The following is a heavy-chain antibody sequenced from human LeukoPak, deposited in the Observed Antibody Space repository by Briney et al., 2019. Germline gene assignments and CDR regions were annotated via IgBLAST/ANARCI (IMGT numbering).Heavy chain of an antibody. Sequence: TPSETLSLTCAVYGGSFSGYYWSWIRQPPGKGLEWIGEINHSGSTNYNPSLKSRVTISVDTSKNQFSLKLSSVTAADTAVYYCARHGRPEYQLPSNPPHYYFDYWGQGTLVTVSS. D-gene: IGHD2-2*01. CDR3: ARHGRPEYQLPSNPPHYYFDY. V-gene: IGHV4-34*01. J-gene: IGHJ4*02. CDR1: GGSFSGYY. CDR2: INHSGST.